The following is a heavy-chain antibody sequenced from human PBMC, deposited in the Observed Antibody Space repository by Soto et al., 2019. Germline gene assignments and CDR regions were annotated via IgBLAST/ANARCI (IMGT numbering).Heavy chain of an antibody. J-gene: IGHJ4*02. CDR3: ARPANWNDFYFDY. V-gene: IGHV2-26*01. CDR1: GFTFSDYY. D-gene: IGHD1-1*01. CDR2: IFSNDEK. Sequence: ESGGGLVKPGGSLRLSCAASGFTFSDYYMSWIRQAPGKGLEWLAHIFSNDEKSYSTSLKSRLTISKDTSKSQVVLTMTNMDPVDTATYYCARPANWNDFYFDYWGQGTLVTVTS.